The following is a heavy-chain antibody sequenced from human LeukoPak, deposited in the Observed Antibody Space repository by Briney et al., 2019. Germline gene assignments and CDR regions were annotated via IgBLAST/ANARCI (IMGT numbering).Heavy chain of an antibody. V-gene: IGHV4-59*08. CDR3: ARQFSRWFDP. J-gene: IGHJ5*02. Sequence: SETLFLTCTVSGGSISSYYWSWIRQPPGKGLEWIGYIYYSGSTNYNPSLKSRVTISVDTSKNQFSLKLSSVTAADTAVYYCARQFSRWFDPWGQGTLVTVSS. CDR1: GGSISSYY. CDR2: IYYSGST.